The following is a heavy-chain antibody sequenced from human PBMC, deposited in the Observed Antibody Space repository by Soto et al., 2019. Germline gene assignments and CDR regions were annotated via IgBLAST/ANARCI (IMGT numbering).Heavy chain of an antibody. D-gene: IGHD3-10*01. J-gene: IGHJ6*03. CDR3: ARLLGFGELPHIDV. CDR1: GFTVSSNY. CDR2: IYSGGST. V-gene: IGHV3-66*01. Sequence: GGSLRLSCAASGFTVSSNYMSWVRQAPGKGLEWVSVIYSGGSTYYADSVKGRFTISRDNSKNTLYLPMNSLRAEDTAVYYCARLLGFGELPHIDVWGKGTTVTV.